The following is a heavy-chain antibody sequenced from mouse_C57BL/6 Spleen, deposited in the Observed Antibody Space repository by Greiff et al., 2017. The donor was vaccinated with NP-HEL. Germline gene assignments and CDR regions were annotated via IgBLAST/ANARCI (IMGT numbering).Heavy chain of an antibody. CDR1: GYSITSGYY. J-gene: IGHJ3*01. V-gene: IGHV3-6*01. CDR3: ASYDGYYVGPWFAY. Sequence: EVKLMESGPGLVKPSQSLSLTCSVTGYSITSGYYWNWIRQFPGNKLEWMGYISYDGSNNYNPSLKNRISITRDTSKNQFCLKLNSVTTEDTATYYCASYDGYYVGPWFAYWGQGTLVTVSA. CDR2: ISYDGSN. D-gene: IGHD2-3*01.